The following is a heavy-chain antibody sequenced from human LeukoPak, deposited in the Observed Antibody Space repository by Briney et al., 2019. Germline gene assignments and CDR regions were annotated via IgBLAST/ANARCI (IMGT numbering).Heavy chain of an antibody. CDR2: IYSGGST. D-gene: IGHD1-26*01. CDR1: GFTVSSNY. V-gene: IGHV3-53*05. CDR3: ARAQSGSYLLYYFDY. J-gene: IGHJ4*02. Sequence: PGGSLRLSCAASGFTVSSNYMSWVRQAPGKGLEWVSVIYSGGSTYYADSVKGRFTISRDNSKNTLYLQMNSLRAEDTAVYYCARAQSGSYLLYYFDYWGQGTLVTVSS.